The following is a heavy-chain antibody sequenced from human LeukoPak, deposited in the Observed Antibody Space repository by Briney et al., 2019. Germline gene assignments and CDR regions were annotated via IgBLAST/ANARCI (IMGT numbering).Heavy chain of an antibody. Sequence: GASVKVSCKASGYTFTSYDINWVRQATGQGLEWMGIINPSGDTTSYAQKFQDRVAMTRDTSTSTVYMELSSLRSEDTAVYYCARVPASGSSLYYYYGMDVWGQGTTVTVSS. CDR2: INPSGDTT. CDR3: ARVPASGSSLYYYYGMDV. CDR1: GYTFTSYD. D-gene: IGHD1-26*01. V-gene: IGHV1-46*01. J-gene: IGHJ6*02.